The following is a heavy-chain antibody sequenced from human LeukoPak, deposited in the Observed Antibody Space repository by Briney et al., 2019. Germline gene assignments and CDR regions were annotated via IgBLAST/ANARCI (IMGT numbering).Heavy chain of an antibody. CDR1: GFTFSSYE. V-gene: IGHV3-53*01. CDR2: IYSGGTT. Sequence: GGSLRLSCAASGFTFSSYEINWVRQAPGKGLEWVSVIYSGGTTYYANSVKGRFTISRDSSKNTMYLQMNSLRVEGTAMYYCGRDVGPWGQGTLVTVSS. CDR3: GRDVGP. J-gene: IGHJ5*02.